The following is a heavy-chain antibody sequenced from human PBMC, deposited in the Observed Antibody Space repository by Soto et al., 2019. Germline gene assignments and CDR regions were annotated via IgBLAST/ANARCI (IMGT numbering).Heavy chain of an antibody. J-gene: IGHJ6*01. D-gene: IGHD3-3*01. V-gene: IGHV1-18*04. CDR3: ARDSRRHYDFWSRYLMDV. CDR2: ISAYNGNT. Sequence: GGSGKVSFKACGYPFTSYGISLVRQAPGQGLEWMGWISAYNGNTNYAQKLQGRVTMTTDTSTSTAYMELRSLRSDDTAVYYCARDSRRHYDFWSRYLMDVWGQGTTVTVSS. CDR1: GYPFTSYG.